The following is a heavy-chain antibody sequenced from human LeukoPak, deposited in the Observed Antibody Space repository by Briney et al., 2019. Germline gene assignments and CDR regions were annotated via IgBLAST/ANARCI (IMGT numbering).Heavy chain of an antibody. Sequence: KTGGSLRLSCAASGFSFSSYTMNWVRQAPGKGLEWVSTINSRSSHIYYSDSVKGRFTISKDNPKNTMYLQMNSLRVEDTTVYYCVKERPEDYYGSGSYFDFWGQGTRVTVSS. J-gene: IGHJ4*02. CDR3: VKERPEDYYGSGSYFDF. D-gene: IGHD3-10*01. CDR2: INSRSSHI. CDR1: GFSFSSYT. V-gene: IGHV3-21*01.